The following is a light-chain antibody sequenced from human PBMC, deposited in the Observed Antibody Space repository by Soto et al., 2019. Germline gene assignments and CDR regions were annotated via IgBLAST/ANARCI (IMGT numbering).Light chain of an antibody. J-gene: IGLJ2*01. Sequence: QSALTQPASVSGSPGQSITISCTGTSSDVGSDNLVSWYQQHPGKAPKLMIYEGSKRPSGVSNRFSGSKSGNTASLTISGLQAEDEADYYCCSYAGSSTFVCGGGTKATVL. CDR2: EGS. CDR1: SSDVGSDNL. CDR3: CSYAGSSTFV. V-gene: IGLV2-23*03.